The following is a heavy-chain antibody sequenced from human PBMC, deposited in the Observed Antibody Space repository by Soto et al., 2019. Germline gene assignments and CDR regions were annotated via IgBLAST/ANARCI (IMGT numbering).Heavy chain of an antibody. J-gene: IGHJ6*02. CDR3: ARVYSGMGV. V-gene: IGHV5-51*01. Sequence: GEPLQISCKVSGCIFTSYWIGCVRQMPGKGLEWMGVIYPGDSDTRYSPSFQGQVTISADKSISTAYLQWSSLKASDTAMHYCARVYSGMGVWGQGTTVTVSS. CDR1: GCIFTSYW. D-gene: IGHD2-8*01. CDR2: IYPGDSDT.